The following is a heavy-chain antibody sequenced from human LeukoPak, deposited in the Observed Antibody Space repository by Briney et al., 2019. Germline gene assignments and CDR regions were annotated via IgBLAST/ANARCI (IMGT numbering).Heavy chain of an antibody. D-gene: IGHD4-17*01. CDR1: GGSVSSGSYY. CDR3: ARGWTGGDYGLDY. V-gene: IGHV4-61*01. J-gene: IGHJ4*02. CDR2: IYYTGGT. Sequence: SETLSLTCTVSGGSVSSGSYYWSWIRQPPGKGLEWIGYIYYTGGTNYNPSLKSRVTISLDTSKNQFSLKLNSVTAADTAVYYCARGWTGGDYGLDYWGQGTLVTVSS.